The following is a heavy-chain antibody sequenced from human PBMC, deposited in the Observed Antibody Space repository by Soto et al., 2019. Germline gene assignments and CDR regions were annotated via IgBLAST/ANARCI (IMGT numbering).Heavy chain of an antibody. CDR3: AGGGIDTPLDP. CDR1: GGIFSRYA. V-gene: IGHV1-69*01. CDR2: FIPLFGTP. Sequence: QVQLVQSGAEVKKPGSSVKVSCKASGGIFSRYAISWVRQAPGQGLEWMGGFIPLFGTPNYAQKFQGRVTITADESTSTAYMERTSLTSGDTDVYYCAGGGIDTPLDPWGQGTLVTASS. D-gene: IGHD3-16*01. J-gene: IGHJ5*02.